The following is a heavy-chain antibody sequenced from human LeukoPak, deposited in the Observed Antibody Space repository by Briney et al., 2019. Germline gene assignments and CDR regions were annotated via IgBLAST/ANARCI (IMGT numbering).Heavy chain of an antibody. J-gene: IGHJ6*03. CDR1: GGSISSYY. Sequence: SETLSLTCTVSGGSISSYYWSWIRQPPGKGLEWIGYTYYSGSTNYNPSLKSRVTISVDTSKNQFSLKLSSVTAADTAVYYCARLEMATIAPVDYYYMDVWGKGTTVTVSS. CDR2: TYYSGST. CDR3: ARLEMATIAPVDYYYMDV. D-gene: IGHD5-24*01. V-gene: IGHV4-59*01.